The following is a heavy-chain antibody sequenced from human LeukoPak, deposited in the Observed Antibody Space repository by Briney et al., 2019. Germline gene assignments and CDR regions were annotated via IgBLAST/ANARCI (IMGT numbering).Heavy chain of an antibody. CDR3: VKEQTFFGVVMAI. CDR2: ISSNGGGT. V-gene: IGHV3-64D*09. J-gene: IGHJ3*02. Sequence: LSGGSLRLSCSASGFTFSTYAMHWVRQAPGKGLEYVSAISSNGGGTYYADSVKGRFTISRDNSKNTLFLQMSSLRAEDTAVYYCVKEQTFFGVVMAIWGQGTMVTVSS. D-gene: IGHD3-3*01. CDR1: GFTFSTYA.